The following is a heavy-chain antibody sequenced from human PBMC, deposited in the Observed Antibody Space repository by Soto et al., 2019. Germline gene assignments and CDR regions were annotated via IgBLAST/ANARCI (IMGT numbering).Heavy chain of an antibody. CDR1: GFNFSSYS. CDR2: ISGSGGST. CDR3: AKDRVMVAATTVPWYYYYGMDV. V-gene: IGHV3-23*01. D-gene: IGHD2-15*01. Sequence: GGSLSLSCAASGFNFSSYSMSWVRQAPGKGLEWVSAISGSGGSTYYADSVKGRFTISRDNSKNTLYLQMNSLRAEDTAVYYCAKDRVMVAATTVPWYYYYGMDVWGQGTTVTVSS. J-gene: IGHJ6*02.